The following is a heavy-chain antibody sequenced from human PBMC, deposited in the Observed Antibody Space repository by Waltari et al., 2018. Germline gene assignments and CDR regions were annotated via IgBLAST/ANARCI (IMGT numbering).Heavy chain of an antibody. D-gene: IGHD6-13*01. CDR3: ARSSSSWYVWFDP. Sequence: QVQLVESGGGVVQPGGSLRLSCAASGFTFSSYGMHWVRQAPGKGLEWVAFIRYDGSNKYYADSVKGRFTISRDNSKNTLYLQMNSLRAEDTAVYYCARSSSSWYVWFDPWGQGTLVTVSS. CDR1: GFTFSSYG. V-gene: IGHV3-30*02. J-gene: IGHJ5*02. CDR2: IRYDGSNK.